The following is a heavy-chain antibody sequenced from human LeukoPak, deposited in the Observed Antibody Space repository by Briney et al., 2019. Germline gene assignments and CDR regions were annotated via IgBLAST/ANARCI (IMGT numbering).Heavy chain of an antibody. D-gene: IGHD4-17*01. J-gene: IGHJ3*02. CDR2: IYYSGGT. V-gene: IGHV4-59*01. Sequence: SETLSLTCTVSGGSISSYYWSWIRQPPGKGLEWIGYIYYSGGTNYNPSLKSRVTISVDTSKNQFSLRLSSVTAADTAVYFCARDIYGAFDIWGQGTMVTVSP. CDR1: GGSISSYY. CDR3: ARDIYGAFDI.